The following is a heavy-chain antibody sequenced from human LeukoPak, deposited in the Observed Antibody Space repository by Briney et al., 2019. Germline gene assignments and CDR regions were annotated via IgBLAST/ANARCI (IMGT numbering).Heavy chain of an antibody. D-gene: IGHD3-16*01. J-gene: IGHJ4*02. Sequence: PSETLSLTCTVSGGSISSVNYFWHWVRQPAGKGLEWIVRIYPSGSTTYNPSLQSRFTMSIDASKNQFSLNLASVTAADTAVYYCVRYDYGVGRSHLDYWGQGTPVTVSS. CDR1: GGSISSVNYF. CDR3: VRYDYGVGRSHLDY. CDR2: IYPSGST. V-gene: IGHV4-61*02.